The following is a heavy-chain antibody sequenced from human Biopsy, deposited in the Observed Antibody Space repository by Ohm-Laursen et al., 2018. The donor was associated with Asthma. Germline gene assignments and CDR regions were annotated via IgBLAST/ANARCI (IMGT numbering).Heavy chain of an antibody. D-gene: IGHD4-23*01. CDR1: GFTFSTYG. Sequence: SLSLSCAASGFTFSTYGMHWVRQAPGKGLEWVGFIEWDGINSYYADSVKGRFTISRDNSRSTLYLQMNSLRVEDTAIYYCARTHERWTSIQDDALDIWGQGTMVIVSS. CDR2: IEWDGINS. CDR3: ARTHERWTSIQDDALDI. V-gene: IGHV3-30*03. J-gene: IGHJ3*02.